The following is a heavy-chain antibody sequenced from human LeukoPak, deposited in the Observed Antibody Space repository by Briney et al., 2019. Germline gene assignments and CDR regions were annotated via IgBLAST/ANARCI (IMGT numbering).Heavy chain of an antibody. V-gene: IGHV3-30*18. D-gene: IGHD5-18*01. Sequence: PGRSLRLSCAASGFTFSSSGMHWVRQAPGKGLQWVAVISYDGSNKYYTNSVKGRFTISRDNSKNTVDLQMNSLRAEDTAVYYCAKGQPGGTQLPSWAPYYFDYWGQGTLVTVSS. CDR2: ISYDGSNK. CDR3: AKGQPGGTQLPSWAPYYFDY. CDR1: GFTFSSSG. J-gene: IGHJ4*02.